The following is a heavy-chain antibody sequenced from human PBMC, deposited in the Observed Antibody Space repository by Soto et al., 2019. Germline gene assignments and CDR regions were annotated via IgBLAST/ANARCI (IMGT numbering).Heavy chain of an antibody. Sequence: QLQLQESGPGLVKPSETLSLTCTVSGGSISSSSYYWGWIRQPPGKGLEWIGSIYYSGSTYYNPSLKSRVTISVDTSKNPFSLKLSSVTAADTAVYYCARRSSTRHYYYYGMDVWGQGTTVTVSS. CDR3: ARRSSTRHYYYYGMDV. D-gene: IGHD2-2*01. CDR1: GGSISSSSYY. CDR2: IYYSGST. J-gene: IGHJ6*02. V-gene: IGHV4-39*01.